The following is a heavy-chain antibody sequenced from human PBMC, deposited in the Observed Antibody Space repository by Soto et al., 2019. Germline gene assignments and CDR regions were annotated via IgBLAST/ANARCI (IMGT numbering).Heavy chain of an antibody. Sequence: PGGSLRLSCAASGFTFSSYAMSWVRQAPGKGLEWVSAISGSGGSTYYADSVKGRFTISRDNSKNTLYLQMNSLRAEDTAVYYCAKQRDIVVVPAAYNWFDPWGQGTMVTVYS. CDR1: GFTFSSYA. D-gene: IGHD2-2*01. CDR2: ISGSGGST. V-gene: IGHV3-23*01. CDR3: AKQRDIVVVPAAYNWFDP. J-gene: IGHJ5*02.